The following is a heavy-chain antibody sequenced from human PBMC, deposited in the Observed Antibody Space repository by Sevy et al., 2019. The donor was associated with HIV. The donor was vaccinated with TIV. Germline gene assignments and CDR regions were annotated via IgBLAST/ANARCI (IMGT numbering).Heavy chain of an antibody. V-gene: IGHV3-21*01. CDR2: ISSSSSYI. CDR1: GFTFSSYT. Sequence: GGSLRLSCAASGFTFSSYTMNWVRQAPGKGLEWVSSISSSSSYIYYADSVKGRFTISRDNAKNSLYLQMNSLRDEETAVYYCAGDPGFIGVPAAIGEYYFDYWGQGTLVTVSS. J-gene: IGHJ4*02. D-gene: IGHD2-2*01. CDR3: AGDPGFIGVPAAIGEYYFDY.